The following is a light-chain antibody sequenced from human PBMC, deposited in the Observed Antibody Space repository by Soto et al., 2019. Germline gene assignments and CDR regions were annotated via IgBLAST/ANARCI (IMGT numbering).Light chain of an antibody. CDR2: DNH. Sequence: QSVLTQPPSVSAAPGQKVTISCSGSSSNIGNNYVSWYQHLPGTAPKLLIYDNHKRPSGIPDRLSGSKSGTSATLGITGLQTGDEADYYCGTWDSSLSVVVFGGGTKLTVL. V-gene: IGLV1-51*01. CDR3: GTWDSSLSVVV. J-gene: IGLJ2*01. CDR1: SSNIGNNY.